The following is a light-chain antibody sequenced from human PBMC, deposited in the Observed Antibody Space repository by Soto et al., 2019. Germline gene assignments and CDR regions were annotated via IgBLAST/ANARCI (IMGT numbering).Light chain of an antibody. CDR1: QSVSRY. CDR2: DAS. V-gene: IGKV3-11*01. J-gene: IGKJ5*01. Sequence: EIVLTQSPATLSLSPGERATLSCRASQSVSRYLAWYQQKPGQAPRLLIYDASNSATGIPARFSGSGSGTDFTLTISSLEPEDFAVYYCQQRSNWPPENTFGQGTRLEIK. CDR3: QQRSNWPPENT.